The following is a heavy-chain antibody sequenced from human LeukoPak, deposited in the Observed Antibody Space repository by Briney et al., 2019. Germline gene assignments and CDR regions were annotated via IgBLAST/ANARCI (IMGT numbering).Heavy chain of an antibody. CDR1: GFTFSSYS. J-gene: IGHJ4*02. CDR3: ARGFPHYYDSSGYYPYFDY. V-gene: IGHV3-48*01. Sequence: GGSLRLSCAASGFTFSSYSMTWVRQAPGKGLEWVSYISSSSSTIYYADSVKGRFTISRDNAKNSLYLQMNSLRAEDTAVYYCARGFPHYYDSSGYYPYFDYWGQGTLVTVSS. D-gene: IGHD3-22*01. CDR2: ISSSSSTI.